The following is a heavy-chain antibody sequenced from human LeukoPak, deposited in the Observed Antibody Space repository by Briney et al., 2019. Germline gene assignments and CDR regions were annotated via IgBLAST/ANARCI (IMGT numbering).Heavy chain of an antibody. D-gene: IGHD1-26*01. CDR1: GYTFSSNW. CDR2: INEDGSTT. V-gene: IGHV3-74*01. Sequence: GGSLRLSCAASGYTFSSNWMHWVRQAPGKGLVWVSRINEDGSTTNYADSVKGRSTIFRDNAKNTLYLQMNSLRAEDTAVYYCVRDLGGRSGHWGQGTLVTVSS. J-gene: IGHJ4*02. CDR3: VRDLGGRSGH.